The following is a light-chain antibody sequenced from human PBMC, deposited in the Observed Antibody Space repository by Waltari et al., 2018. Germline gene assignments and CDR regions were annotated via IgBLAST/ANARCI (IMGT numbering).Light chain of an antibody. Sequence: QSALIQPASVSGSPGPSITISCTGSRSDLGGYDFVSWYPRRPGKAPQLMISDVSRRPSAVSNRFSGSKSGNRASLTISGLRPEDEADYYCSSYTSGSTHVIFGGGTKLTVL. CDR1: RSDLGGYDF. CDR2: DVS. J-gene: IGLJ2*01. CDR3: SSYTSGSTHVI. V-gene: IGLV2-14*03.